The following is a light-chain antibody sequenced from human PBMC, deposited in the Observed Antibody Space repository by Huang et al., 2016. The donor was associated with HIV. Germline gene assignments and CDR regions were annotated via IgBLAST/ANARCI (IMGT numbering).Light chain of an antibody. CDR2: YVS. CDR3: QQYDGYPWT. J-gene: IGKJ1*01. CDR1: QSFTTW. Sequence: DIQMTQSPSTLSASVGDRVTITCRASQSFTTWLAWYQQKPGKAPKLLIYYVSSLESGFPSRFSGSGSVTEFTLTIRSLQPEYFATYYCQQYDGYPWTFGQGTKVEIK. V-gene: IGKV1-5*01.